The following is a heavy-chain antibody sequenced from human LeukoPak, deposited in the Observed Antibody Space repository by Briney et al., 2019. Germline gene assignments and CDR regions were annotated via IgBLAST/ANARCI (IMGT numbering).Heavy chain of an antibody. CDR3: ARAPPWGYSSSWYGGSGAFDI. CDR2: IKQDGGEK. D-gene: IGHD6-13*01. CDR1: GFTFSSYS. J-gene: IGHJ3*02. V-gene: IGHV3-7*01. Sequence: PGGSLRLSCAASGFTFSSYSMNWVRQAPGKGLEWVANIKQDGGEKYYVDSVKGRFTISRDNAKNSLYLQMNSLRAEDTAVYYCARAPPWGYSSSWYGGSGAFDIWGQGTMVTVSS.